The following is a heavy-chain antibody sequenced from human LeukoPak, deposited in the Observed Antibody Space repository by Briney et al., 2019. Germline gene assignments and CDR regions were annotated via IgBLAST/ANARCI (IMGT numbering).Heavy chain of an antibody. CDR2: IWYDGSNK. V-gene: IGHV3-33*06. CDR1: GFTFSSYG. CDR3: AKDLRAARPADQFDY. D-gene: IGHD6-6*01. Sequence: GGSLGLSCPASGFTFSSYGMHWVRQAPGKGLEWVAVIWYDGSNKYYADSVKGRFTISRDNSKNTLYLQMNSLRAEDTAVYYCAKDLRAARPADQFDYWGQGTLVTVSS. J-gene: IGHJ4*02.